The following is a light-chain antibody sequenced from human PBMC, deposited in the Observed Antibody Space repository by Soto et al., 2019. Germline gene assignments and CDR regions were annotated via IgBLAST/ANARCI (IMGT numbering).Light chain of an antibody. J-gene: IGKJ1*01. V-gene: IGKV4-1*01. Sequence: DIVMTQSPDSLAVSLGERATINCRSSQSVLYSFNNKNYLGWYQQKPGQAPKLLIYWASTRDSGVPDRFSGSGSGTDFTLTTSSLQAEDVAVYYCQHYYSDPPWTFGQGTKVEIK. CDR2: WAS. CDR3: QHYYSDPPWT. CDR1: QSVLYSFNNKNY.